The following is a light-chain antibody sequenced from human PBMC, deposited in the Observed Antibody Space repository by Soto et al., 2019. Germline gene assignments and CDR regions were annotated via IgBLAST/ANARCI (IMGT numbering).Light chain of an antibody. Sequence: EIVLTQSPGTLSLSPGESATLSCRASQSISTTFLAWYQQKPGQAPRVLIYGTSRRASGIPDRFSGGGSGTEFTLTINRLEPEDFVVYYCQQYDSSWTFGQGTKVEVK. V-gene: IGKV3-20*01. J-gene: IGKJ1*01. CDR3: QQYDSSWT. CDR1: QSISTTF. CDR2: GTS.